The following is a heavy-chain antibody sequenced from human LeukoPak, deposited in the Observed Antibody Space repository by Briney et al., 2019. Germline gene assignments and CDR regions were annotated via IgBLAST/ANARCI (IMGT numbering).Heavy chain of an antibody. CDR1: GGSISSYY. Sequence: PSETLSLTCTVSGGSISSYYWSWIRQPPGKGLEWIGYIYYSGSTNYNPSLKSRVTISVDTSKNQFSLKLSSVTAADTAVYYCARVVGDSSGYYWRYYFDYWGQGTLVTVSS. CDR2: IYYSGST. V-gene: IGHV4-59*12. D-gene: IGHD3-22*01. CDR3: ARVVGDSSGYYWRYYFDY. J-gene: IGHJ4*02.